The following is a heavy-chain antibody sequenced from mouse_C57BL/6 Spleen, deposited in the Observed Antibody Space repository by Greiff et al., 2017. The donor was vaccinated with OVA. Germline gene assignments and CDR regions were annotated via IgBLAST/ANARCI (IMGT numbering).Heavy chain of an antibody. CDR3: AGRGRDYAMDY. CDR1: GYSITSGYY. J-gene: IGHJ4*01. Sequence: EVQLQESGPGLVKPSQSLSLTCSVTGYSITSGYYWNWIRQFPGNKLEWMGYISYDGSNNYNPSLKNRISITRDTSKDQFFLKLNSVTTEDTATKYYAGRGRDYAMDYWGQGTSVTVSS. CDR2: ISYDGSN. V-gene: IGHV3-6*01.